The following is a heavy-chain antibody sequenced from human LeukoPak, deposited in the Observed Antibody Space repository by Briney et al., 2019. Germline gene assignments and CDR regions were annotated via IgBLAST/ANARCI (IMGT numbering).Heavy chain of an antibody. CDR2: INPNTGVT. Sequence: ASVKVSCKASGYTFSGHYLHWVRQAPGQGLEWMGRINPNTGVTQYTENFQGRVTMTGDTSISTAYMELSRLRSDDTAVYYCARDTGSGWPMINYWGQGTLVTVSS. J-gene: IGHJ4*02. CDR1: GYTFSGHY. D-gene: IGHD6-19*01. V-gene: IGHV1-2*06. CDR3: ARDTGSGWPMINY.